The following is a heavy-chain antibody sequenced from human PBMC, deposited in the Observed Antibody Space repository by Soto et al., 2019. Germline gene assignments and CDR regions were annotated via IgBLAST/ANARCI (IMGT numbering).Heavy chain of an antibody. Sequence: QVQLVQSGAEVKKPGASVKVSCKASGYTFTSYAMHWVRQAPGQRLEWMGWINAGNGNTKYSQKFQGRVTITRDTSASSAYMELSRLRSEDTAVYYCARGGEVDTIIANWFDPWGQGTLVTVSS. V-gene: IGHV1-3*01. CDR2: INAGNGNT. CDR1: GYTFTSYA. D-gene: IGHD5-12*01. CDR3: ARGGEVDTIIANWFDP. J-gene: IGHJ5*02.